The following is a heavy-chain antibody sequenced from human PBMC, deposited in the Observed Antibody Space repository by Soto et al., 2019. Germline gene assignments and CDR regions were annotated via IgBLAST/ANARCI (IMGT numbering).Heavy chain of an antibody. CDR1: GFTFSSYA. Sequence: EVQLLESGGGLVQPGGSLRLSCAASGFTFSSYAMSWVRQAPGKGLEWVSAISDTGDSTSYADSVKGRFTISRDNFKNTLYLQMNSLRAEDTAVYYCAKGPLATLMRVGIDYWGQGTLVTVSS. J-gene: IGHJ4*02. CDR2: ISDTGDST. V-gene: IGHV3-23*01. CDR3: AKGPLATLMRVGIDY. D-gene: IGHD7-27*01.